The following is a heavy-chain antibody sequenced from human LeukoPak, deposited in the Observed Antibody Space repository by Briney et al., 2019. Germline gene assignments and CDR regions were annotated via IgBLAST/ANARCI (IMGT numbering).Heavy chain of an antibody. V-gene: IGHV3-23*01. CDR1: GFTFSSYA. Sequence: GGSLRLSCAASGFTFSSYAMNWVRQAPGKGLEWVSASGSGGSTYYADSVKGRFTISRDNSKNPLFLQMNSLRAEDTAVYYCAKWGPHYEVIKSSVYYYGMDVWGQGTTVTVSS. CDR2: SGSGGST. CDR3: AKWGPHYEVIKSSVYYYGMDV. D-gene: IGHD3-22*01. J-gene: IGHJ6*02.